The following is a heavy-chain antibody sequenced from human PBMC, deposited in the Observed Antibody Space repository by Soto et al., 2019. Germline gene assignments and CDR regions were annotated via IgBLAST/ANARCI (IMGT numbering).Heavy chain of an antibody. Sequence: ASVKVSCKASGGTFSSYAISWVRQAPGQGLEWMGGIIPIFGTANYAQKFQGRVTITADESTSTAYMELSSLRSEDTAVYYCARGAPVGVFGYYGMDVWGQGTTVTVSS. J-gene: IGHJ6*02. V-gene: IGHV1-69*13. D-gene: IGHD1-26*01. CDR3: ARGAPVGVFGYYGMDV. CDR2: IIPIFGTA. CDR1: GGTFSSYA.